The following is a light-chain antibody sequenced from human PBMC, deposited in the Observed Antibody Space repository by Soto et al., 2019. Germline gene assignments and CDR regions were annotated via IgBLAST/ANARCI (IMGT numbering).Light chain of an antibody. V-gene: IGLV1-47*01. J-gene: IGLJ3*02. CDR3: AAWDGSLGAWV. CDR1: SSNIGSRS. Sequence: QSVLTQPPSASGTPGQRVTISCSGGSSNIGSRSVHWFQQLPGTAPKLLIYKDTQRPSGVPDRFSGSKSGTAASLAISGLRSDDEADYYCAAWDGSLGAWVFGGGTKLTVL. CDR2: KDT.